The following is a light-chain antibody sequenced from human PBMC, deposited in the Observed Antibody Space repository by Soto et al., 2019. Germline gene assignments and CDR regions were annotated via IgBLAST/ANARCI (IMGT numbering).Light chain of an antibody. CDR2: DVS. Sequence: QSVLTQPASVSGSPGQSITISCTGTSSDVGAYNYVSWYQQYPGKAPKLMIYDVSNRPSGVSNRFSGSKSDNTASLIISGLLAEDEADYYCSSYTTSSTWVFGGGTKLTVL. CDR1: SSDVGAYNY. CDR3: SSYTTSSTWV. J-gene: IGLJ3*02. V-gene: IGLV2-14*01.